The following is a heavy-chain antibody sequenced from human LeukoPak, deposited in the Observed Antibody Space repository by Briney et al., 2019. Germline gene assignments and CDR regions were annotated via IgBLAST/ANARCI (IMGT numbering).Heavy chain of an antibody. V-gene: IGHV5-51*01. Sequence: GESLKISCRGSGYSFTNYWIGWVRQMPGKGLEWMGIIYPGDSDTKYSPSFQGQVTISADKSISTAYLQWSSLKASDTARYYCARHDGTTNVDYWGQGTLVTVSS. CDR1: GYSFTNYW. D-gene: IGHD1-7*01. J-gene: IGHJ4*02. CDR2: IYPGDSDT. CDR3: ARHDGTTNVDY.